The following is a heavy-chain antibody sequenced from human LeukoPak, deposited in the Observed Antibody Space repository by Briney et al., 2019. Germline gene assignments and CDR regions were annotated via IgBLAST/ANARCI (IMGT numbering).Heavy chain of an antibody. J-gene: IGHJ5*02. Sequence: SVKVSCKASGGTFSSYAISWGRQAPGQGLEWMGGIIPIFGTANYAQKFQGRVTITTDESTSTAYMELSSLRSEDTAVYYCAVGWIQLWLGFDPWGQGTLVTVSS. CDR1: GGTFSSYA. V-gene: IGHV1-69*05. CDR3: AVGWIQLWLGFDP. D-gene: IGHD5-18*01. CDR2: IIPIFGTA.